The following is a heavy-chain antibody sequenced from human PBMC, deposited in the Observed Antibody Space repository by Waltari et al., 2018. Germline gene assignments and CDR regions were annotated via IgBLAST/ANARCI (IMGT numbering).Heavy chain of an antibody. V-gene: IGHV1-69*04. D-gene: IGHD5-12*01. Sequence: QVQLVHSGAEVKKPGSSVKVSCKASGGTFSTYAINWVRQAPGQGLEWMGRILPTRGVPIYAQRFQGRVTITADKSTSTAYMELSSLRPEDTAVYYCARSGDGYTPSTYYYNGMDVWGQGTTVTVSS. CDR1: GGTFSTYA. CDR3: ARSGDGYTPSTYYYNGMDV. J-gene: IGHJ6*02. CDR2: ILPTRGVP.